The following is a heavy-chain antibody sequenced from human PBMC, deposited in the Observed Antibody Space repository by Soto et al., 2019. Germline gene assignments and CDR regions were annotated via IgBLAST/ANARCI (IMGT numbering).Heavy chain of an antibody. CDR3: ARSQGSSTSLEIYYYYYGMDV. Sequence: GASVKVSCKASGGTFSSYAISWVRQAPGQGLEWMGGITPISDTTNYAQKFQGRVTITADESTSTAYMELSSLRSEDTAVYYCARSQGSSTSLEIYYYYYGMDVWGQGTTVTVSS. D-gene: IGHD2-2*01. CDR2: ITPISDTT. J-gene: IGHJ6*02. V-gene: IGHV1-69*13. CDR1: GGTFSSYA.